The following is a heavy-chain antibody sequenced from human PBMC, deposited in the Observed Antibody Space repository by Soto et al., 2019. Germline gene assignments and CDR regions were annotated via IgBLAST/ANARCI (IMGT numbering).Heavy chain of an antibody. CDR2: IHAGNGNT. D-gene: IGHD2-2*01. CDR1: GYTFTTYS. V-gene: IGHV1-3*01. CDR3: ARAACSSTSCYSYYTYGMDV. J-gene: IGHJ6*02. Sequence: GSVKVSCKASGYTFTTYSMHWVRQAPGQRLEWMGWIHAGNGNTEHSQKFQGRVTITRDTSASTAYLELGSPRSEDTAVYYCARAACSSTSCYSYYTYGMDVWGQGTAVTVSS.